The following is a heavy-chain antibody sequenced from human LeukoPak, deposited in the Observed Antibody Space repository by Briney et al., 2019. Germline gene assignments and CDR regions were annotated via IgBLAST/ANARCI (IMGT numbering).Heavy chain of an antibody. CDR3: ARHWSHSVAQFGRYYWFDP. CDR2: VYNSGRT. Sequence: SETLSLTCTVSGGSISGYYWSWIRQPAGKGLEWIGHVYNSGRTNYNSSLMSRVTMSVDTSKNQFSLRLTSVTAADTAVYYCARHWSHSVAQFGRYYWFDPWGQETLVTVSS. CDR1: GGSISGYY. J-gene: IGHJ5*02. V-gene: IGHV4-4*07. D-gene: IGHD2-15*01.